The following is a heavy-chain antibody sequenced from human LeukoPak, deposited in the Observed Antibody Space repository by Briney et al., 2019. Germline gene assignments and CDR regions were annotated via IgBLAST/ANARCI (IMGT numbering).Heavy chain of an antibody. J-gene: IGHJ3*02. CDR2: IIPILGIA. CDR3: ARKYYYDSSGRPDDAFDI. D-gene: IGHD3-22*01. V-gene: IGHV1-69*04. Sequence: ASVKVSCKASGGTFSSYAISWVRQAPGQGLEWMGRIIPILGIANYAQKFQGRVTITAAKSTSTAYMELSSLRSEDTAVYYCARKYYYDSSGRPDDAFDIWGQGTMVTVSS. CDR1: GGTFSSYA.